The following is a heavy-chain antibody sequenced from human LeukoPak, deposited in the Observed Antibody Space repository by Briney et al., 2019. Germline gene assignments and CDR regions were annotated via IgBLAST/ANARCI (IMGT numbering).Heavy chain of an antibody. CDR2: IIPIFGTA. CDR1: GGTFSSYA. J-gene: IGHJ4*02. D-gene: IGHD6-19*01. V-gene: IGHV1-69*13. CDR3: ARDRSGWYDY. Sequence: ASVKVSCKASGGTFSSYAISWVRQAPGQGLEWMEGIIPIFGTANYAQKFQGRVTITADESTSTAYMELSSLRSEDTAVYYCARDRSGWYDYWGQGTLVTVSS.